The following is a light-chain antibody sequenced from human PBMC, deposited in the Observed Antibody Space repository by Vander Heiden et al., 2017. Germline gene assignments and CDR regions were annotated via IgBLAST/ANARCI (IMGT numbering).Light chain of an antibody. Sequence: DIQMTQSPSSLSASVGDRVTITCRASQSISSILNWYQQKPGKAPKLLIYAASSLQSGVPSRFSRSGSGTDFALTISSLQPEDFATYYCQQNYSTPRTFGQGTKVEIK. J-gene: IGKJ1*01. CDR1: QSISSI. V-gene: IGKV1-39*01. CDR2: AAS. CDR3: QQNYSTPRT.